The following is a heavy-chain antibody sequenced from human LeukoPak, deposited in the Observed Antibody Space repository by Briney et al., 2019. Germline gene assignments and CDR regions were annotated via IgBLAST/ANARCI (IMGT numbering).Heavy chain of an antibody. CDR1: SGSISSYY. Sequence: SETLSFKSTGSSGSISSYYWSWMRQPPGKGLEWIGNIYYSSSSNSNTSLNSRVTISVDTSRKPFSLKLSSVTAAATADYYSGRDRVGQQLVGRNYYYYYMDVWGKGTTVTISS. V-gene: IGHV4-59*01. D-gene: IGHD6-13*01. J-gene: IGHJ6*03. CDR2: IYYSSSS. CDR3: GRDRVGQQLVGRNYYYYYMDV.